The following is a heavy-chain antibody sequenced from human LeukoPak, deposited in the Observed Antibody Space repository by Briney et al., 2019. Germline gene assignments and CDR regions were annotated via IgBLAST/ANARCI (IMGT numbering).Heavy chain of an antibody. CDR2: ISSSSSYF. CDR1: AFTFSTYW. J-gene: IGHJ5*02. CDR3: GKEQSGSYVHAFDP. Sequence: PGGSLSLYCAAYAFTFSTYWMHWVRPAPGKGLEWVSYISSSSSYFYYEDSVKGRFTISRDNAKNSLYLQMNSLRAEDTAVYYCGKEQSGSYVHAFDPWGQGTVVTVSS. V-gene: IGHV3-21*01. D-gene: IGHD3-3*01.